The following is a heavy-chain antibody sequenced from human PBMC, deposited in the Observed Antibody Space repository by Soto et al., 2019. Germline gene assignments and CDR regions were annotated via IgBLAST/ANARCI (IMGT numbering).Heavy chain of an antibody. V-gene: IGHV1-18*01. Sequence: QVQLVQSGDEVRKPGASVKVSCKASGYIFVNYGIDWVRQAPGQGLEWMGWISPDSGNTHYASKVQGRLTMTTDTSTCTAYMDRGSMTSDDTAVYYSAIVDNYGTPTPQDVWGQGTTVTVSS. CDR1: GYIFVNYG. CDR2: ISPDSGNT. CDR3: AIVDNYGTPTPQDV. J-gene: IGHJ6*02. D-gene: IGHD1-1*01.